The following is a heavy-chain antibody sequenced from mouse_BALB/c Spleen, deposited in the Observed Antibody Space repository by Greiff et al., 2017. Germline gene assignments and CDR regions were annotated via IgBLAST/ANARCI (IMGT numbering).Heavy chain of an antibody. D-gene: IGHD1-2*01. Sequence: QVQLKESGPELVKPGASVKISCKASGYTFTDYYINWVKQKPGQGLEWIGWIYPGIGNTKYNEKFKGKATLTVDTSSSTAYMQLSSLTSEDTAVYFCARATANAMDYWGQGTSVTVSS. V-gene: IGHV1-84*02. CDR1: GYTFTDYY. CDR3: ARATANAMDY. J-gene: IGHJ4*01. CDR2: IYPGIGNT.